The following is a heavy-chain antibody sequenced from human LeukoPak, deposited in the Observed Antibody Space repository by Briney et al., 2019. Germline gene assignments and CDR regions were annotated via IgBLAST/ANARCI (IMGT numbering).Heavy chain of an antibody. Sequence: SETLSLTCTVSGGSISNYYWNWIRQPPGKGLEWIGYIYYSGSTNYNPSLKSRVTISVDTSKNQFSLKLSSVTAADTAVYYCARLSSSSGRYYYYGMDVWGQGTTVTVSS. V-gene: IGHV4-59*08. J-gene: IGHJ6*02. CDR3: ARLSSSSGRYYYYGMDV. D-gene: IGHD6-6*01. CDR2: IYYSGST. CDR1: GGSISNYY.